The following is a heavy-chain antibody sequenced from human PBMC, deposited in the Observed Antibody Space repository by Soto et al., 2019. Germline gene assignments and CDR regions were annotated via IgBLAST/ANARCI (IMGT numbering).Heavy chain of an antibody. V-gene: IGHV3-23*01. CDR2: ISGSGGST. J-gene: IGHJ4*02. CDR3: ARLPHYDSSGYYYVWRYFDY. CDR1: GFTFSSYA. Sequence: GGSLRLSCAASGFTFSSYAMSWVRQAPGKGLELVSAISGSGGSTYYADSVKGRFTISRDNSKNTLYLQMNSLRAEDTAVYYCARLPHYDSSGYYYVWRYFDYWGQGTLVTVSS. D-gene: IGHD3-22*01.